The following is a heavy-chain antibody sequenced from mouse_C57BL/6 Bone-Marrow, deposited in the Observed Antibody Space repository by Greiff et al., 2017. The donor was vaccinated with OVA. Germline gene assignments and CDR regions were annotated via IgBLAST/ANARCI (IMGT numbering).Heavy chain of an antibody. D-gene: IGHD1-1*01. Sequence: VQLQQSGAELVRPGASVKLSCKASGYTFTDYYITWVKQRPGQGLDWIARIYPGSGNTYYNEKFKGKATLTAEKSSSTAYMQLSSLTSEDSAVYFCARADYYGSSYDAMDYWGQGTSVTVSS. CDR3: ARADYYGSSYDAMDY. CDR1: GYTFTDYY. CDR2: IYPGSGNT. V-gene: IGHV1-76*01. J-gene: IGHJ4*01.